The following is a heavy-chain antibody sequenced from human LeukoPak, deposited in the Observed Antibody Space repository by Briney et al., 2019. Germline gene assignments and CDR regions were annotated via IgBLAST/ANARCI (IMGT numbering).Heavy chain of an antibody. CDR1: GFTFDDYA. J-gene: IGHJ4*02. V-gene: IGHV3-23*01. CDR2: ISDDSGST. CDR3: AKDQYSSGWYFDY. Sequence: PGGSLRLSCAASGFTFDDYAMSWVRQAPGKGLEWVSGISDDSGSTYYADSVRGRFTISRDNSKNTLYLQMNSLRVEDTAIYYCAKDQYSSGWYFDYWGQGTLVTVSS. D-gene: IGHD6-19*01.